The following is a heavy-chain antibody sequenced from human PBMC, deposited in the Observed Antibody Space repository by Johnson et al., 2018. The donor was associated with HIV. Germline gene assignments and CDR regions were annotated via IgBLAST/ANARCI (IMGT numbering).Heavy chain of an antibody. J-gene: IGHJ3*02. CDR1: GFTFSDYY. Sequence: QVQLVEAGGGLVKPGGSLILSCAASGFTFSDYYMIWIRQAPGKGLAWLSYITSSGPSSYYADSVKGRLTISRDNARTSLYLQMNSLRAEDTAVYFCARAISDAFDIWGQGTLVIV. CDR2: ITSSGPSS. V-gene: IGHV3-11*04. CDR3: ARAISDAFDI.